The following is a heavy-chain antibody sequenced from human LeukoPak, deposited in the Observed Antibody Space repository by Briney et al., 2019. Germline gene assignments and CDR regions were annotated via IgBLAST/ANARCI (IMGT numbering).Heavy chain of an antibody. J-gene: IGHJ5*02. V-gene: IGHV4-39*07. CDR2: IYYSGST. CDR1: GGSISSSSYY. D-gene: IGHD6-19*01. CDR3: ARGPTGYSSGWYEWFDP. Sequence: SETLSLTCTVSGGSISSSSYYWGWIRQPPGKGLEWIGSIYYSGSTNYNPSLKSRVTISVDTSKNQFSLKLSSVTAADTAVYYCARGPTGYSSGWYEWFDPWGQGTLVTVSS.